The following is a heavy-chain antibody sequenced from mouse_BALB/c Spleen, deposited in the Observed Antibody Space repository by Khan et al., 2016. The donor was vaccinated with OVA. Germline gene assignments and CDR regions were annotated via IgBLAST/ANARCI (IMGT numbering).Heavy chain of an antibody. Sequence: VQLQQSGAELAKPGASVKMSCKASGYTFTAYWIHWVKQRPGRGLEWIVYIDPSTGYTEYNQKFKDKATLTTDKSSSTSYMQLSCLTSEDSAVYYCTRRGVSGIFAYWGQGTLVTVSA. CDR3: TRRGVSGIFAY. J-gene: IGHJ3*01. CDR1: GYTFTAYW. CDR2: IDPSTGYT. D-gene: IGHD1-1*02. V-gene: IGHV1-7*01.